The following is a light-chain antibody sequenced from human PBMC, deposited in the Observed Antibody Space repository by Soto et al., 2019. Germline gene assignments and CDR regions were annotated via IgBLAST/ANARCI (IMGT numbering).Light chain of an antibody. J-gene: IGKJ5*01. V-gene: IGKV1-39*01. Sequence: DIQVTQSPSSLSASVGDRVTITCRASQIISSYLNWYQQKPGKAPKLLIYAASSLQSGVPSRFSGSGSGTDFTLTISSLQPEDFATYNCQQSYSTPRFGQGTRLEI. CDR3: QQSYSTPR. CDR1: QIISSY. CDR2: AAS.